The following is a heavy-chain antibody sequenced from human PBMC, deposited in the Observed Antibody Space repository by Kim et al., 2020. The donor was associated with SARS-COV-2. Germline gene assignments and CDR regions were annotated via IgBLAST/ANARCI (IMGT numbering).Heavy chain of an antibody. CDR2: IIPFFGTA. D-gene: IGHD2-15*01. V-gene: IGHV1-69*13. CDR1: GGTFSSYA. Sequence: SVKVSCKASGGTFSSYAISGVRQAPGQGLEWMGVIIPFFGTANYAQKFQGRVTITADESTSTAYMELSSLRSEDTAVYYCARPVAVPAPYYYYGMDVWGQGTTVTVSS. J-gene: IGHJ6*02. CDR3: ARPVAVPAPYYYYGMDV.